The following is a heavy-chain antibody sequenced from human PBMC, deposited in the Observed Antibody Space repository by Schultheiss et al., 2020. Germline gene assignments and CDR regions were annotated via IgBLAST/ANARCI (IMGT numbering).Heavy chain of an antibody. V-gene: IGHV3-30*18. CDR2: ISYDGSNK. J-gene: IGHJ6*02. D-gene: IGHD6-13*01. CDR3: AKLGSSSWYDYYYYGMDV. CDR1: GFSFSSYG. Sequence: GESLKISCAASGFSFSSYGMSWVRQAPGKGLEWVAVISYDGSNKYYADSVKGRFTISRDNSKNTLYLQMNSLRAEDTAVYYCAKLGSSSWYDYYYYGMDVWGQGTTVTVSS.